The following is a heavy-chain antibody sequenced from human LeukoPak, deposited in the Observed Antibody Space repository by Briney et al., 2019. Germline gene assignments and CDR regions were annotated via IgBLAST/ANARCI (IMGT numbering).Heavy chain of an antibody. CDR2: INYSGST. V-gene: IGHV4-39*01. Sequence: SETLSLTCTVSGGSISNTFYYWGWIRQPPGKGLEWIGSINYSGSTYYNPSLKSRVTISIDTPKNQFSLNLSSVTAADTAVYYCARRRFVRGPDVVNPFDYWGQGTLVTVSS. J-gene: IGHJ4*02. CDR3: ARRRFVRGPDVVNPFDY. CDR1: GGSISNTFYY. D-gene: IGHD2-8*01.